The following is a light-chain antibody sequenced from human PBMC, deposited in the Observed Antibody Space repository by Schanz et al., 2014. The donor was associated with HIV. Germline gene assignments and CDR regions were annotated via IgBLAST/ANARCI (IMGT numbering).Light chain of an antibody. V-gene: IGKV3-15*01. CDR3: QQYNNWPRT. CDR2: GAS. J-gene: IGKJ1*01. CDR1: QTVISSY. Sequence: EIVLTQSPVTLSLSLGDRATLSCRASQTVISSYLAWYQQKPGQAPRLLIYGASTRATGIPASFSGNGSGTEFTLTIGSLQSEDFAVYYCQQYNNWPRTFGQGTKVEIK.